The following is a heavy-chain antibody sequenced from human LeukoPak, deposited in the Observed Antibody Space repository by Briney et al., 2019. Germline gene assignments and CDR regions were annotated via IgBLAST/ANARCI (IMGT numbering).Heavy chain of an antibody. CDR3: ARVGYDSSDSTNSNFDY. Sequence: SVKVSCKASGGTFSSYTISWVRQAPGQGLEWMRRIIPILGIANYAQKFQGRVTITADKSTSTAYMELSSLRSEDTAVYYCARVGYDSSDSTNSNFDYWGQGTLVTVSS. J-gene: IGHJ4*02. D-gene: IGHD3-22*01. CDR1: GGTFSSYT. CDR2: IIPILGIA. V-gene: IGHV1-69*02.